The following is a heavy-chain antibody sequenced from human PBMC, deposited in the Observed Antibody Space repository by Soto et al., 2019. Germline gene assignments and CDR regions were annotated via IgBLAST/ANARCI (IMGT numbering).Heavy chain of an antibody. CDR3: AREDTAMVRLFDY. V-gene: IGHV6-1*01. D-gene: IGHD5-18*01. Sequence: QALSLPFAISGDSVSSNSAAWNLIRHSPSRGLEWLGRTYYRSKWYNDYAVSVKSRITINPDTSKNQFSLQLNSVTPEDTAVYYCAREDTAMVRLFDYWGQGTLVTVSS. CDR2: TYYRSKWYN. J-gene: IGHJ4*02. CDR1: GDSVSSNSAA.